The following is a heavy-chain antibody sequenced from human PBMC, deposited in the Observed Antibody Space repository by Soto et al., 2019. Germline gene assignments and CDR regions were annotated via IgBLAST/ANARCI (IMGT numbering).Heavy chain of an antibody. V-gene: IGHV3-30*18. Sequence: QVQLVESGGGVVQPGRSLRLSCAASGFTFSSYGMHWVRQAPGKGLEWVAVISYDGSNKYYADSVQGRFTISRDNSKNTLYLQMNSLRAEDTAVYYCAKNLRIAARGYYYMDVWGKGTTVTVSS. CDR3: AKNLRIAARGYYYMDV. J-gene: IGHJ6*03. CDR1: GFTFSSYG. D-gene: IGHD6-6*01. CDR2: ISYDGSNK.